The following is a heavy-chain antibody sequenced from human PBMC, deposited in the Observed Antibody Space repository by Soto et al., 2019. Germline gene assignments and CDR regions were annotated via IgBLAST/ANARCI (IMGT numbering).Heavy chain of an antibody. CDR2: IIPIFGTA. Sequence: QVQLVQSGAAVKKPGSSVKVSCKASGGNFSSYAISRVRQARGQGLEWMGGIIPIFGTANYAQKFQGRVTITADESTSTAYMERSSLRSEDTAVYYCAREGGSGWSGWYFDLWGRGTLVTVSS. D-gene: IGHD6-19*01. CDR3: AREGGSGWSGWYFDL. V-gene: IGHV1-69*12. CDR1: GGNFSSYA. J-gene: IGHJ2*01.